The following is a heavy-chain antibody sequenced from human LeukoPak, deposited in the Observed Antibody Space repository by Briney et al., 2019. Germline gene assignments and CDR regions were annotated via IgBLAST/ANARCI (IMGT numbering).Heavy chain of an antibody. CDR2: INTDGSST. Sequence: GGSLRLSCAASGFTFSSYWMHWVRQAPGKGLVWVSRINTDGSSTSYADSVKGRFTISRDNAKNTLYLQMNSLRAEDTAVYYCARPYSSSWRNYYYYMDVWGKGTTVTVSS. V-gene: IGHV3-74*01. CDR3: ARPYSSSWRNYYYYMDV. CDR1: GFTFSSYW. J-gene: IGHJ6*03. D-gene: IGHD6-13*01.